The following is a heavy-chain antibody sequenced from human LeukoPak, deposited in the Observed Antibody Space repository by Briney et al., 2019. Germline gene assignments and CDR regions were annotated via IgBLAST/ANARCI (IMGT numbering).Heavy chain of an antibody. CDR1: GGSISSSSYY. J-gene: IGHJ4*02. CDR3: ARAANYYDSSGYDY. CDR2: IYYSGST. Sequence: SETLSLTCTVSGGSISSSSYYWGWIRQPPGKGLEWIGSIYYSGSTYYNPSLKSRVTISVDTSKNQFSLKLSSVTAADTAVYYCARAANYYDSSGYDYWGQGTLDTVSS. V-gene: IGHV4-39*07. D-gene: IGHD3-22*01.